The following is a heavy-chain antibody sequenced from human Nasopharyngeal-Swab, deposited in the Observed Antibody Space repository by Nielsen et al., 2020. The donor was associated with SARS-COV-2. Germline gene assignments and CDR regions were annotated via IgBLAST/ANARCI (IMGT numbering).Heavy chain of an antibody. CDR1: GFTFSSYS. Sequence: GESLKISCAASGFTFSSYSVNWVRQAPGKGLEWVSYISSSSSTIYYADSVKGRFTISRDNAKNSLYLQMNSLRAEDTAVYYCARGSPGDYVWGSYRWGYFDYWGQGTLVTVSS. CDR2: ISSSSSTI. D-gene: IGHD3-16*02. CDR3: ARGSPGDYVWGSYRWGYFDY. J-gene: IGHJ4*02. V-gene: IGHV3-48*01.